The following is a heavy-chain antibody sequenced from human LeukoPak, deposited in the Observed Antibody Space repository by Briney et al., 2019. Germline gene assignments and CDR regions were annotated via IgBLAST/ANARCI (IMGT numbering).Heavy chain of an antibody. J-gene: IGHJ4*02. D-gene: IGHD6-13*01. CDR2: ISYDGSNK. V-gene: IGHV3-30*18. Sequence: GGSLRLSCSVSGFTFSSYGIHWVRQAPGKGLEWVAVISYDGSNKNYADSVKGRFTISRDNSKNTLYLQMNSLRAEDTAVYYCAKEKDRYSSSWSHFDYWGQGTLVTVSS. CDR1: GFTFSSYG. CDR3: AKEKDRYSSSWSHFDY.